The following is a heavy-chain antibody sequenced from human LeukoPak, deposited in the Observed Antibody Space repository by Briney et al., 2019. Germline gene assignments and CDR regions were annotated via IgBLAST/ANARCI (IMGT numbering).Heavy chain of an antibody. D-gene: IGHD2-15*01. CDR1: GFTFDDYA. V-gene: IGHV3-43*02. J-gene: IGHJ4*02. CDR2: ISGDGGST. Sequence: GGSLRLSCAASGFTFDDYAMHWVRQAPGKGLEWVSLISGDGGSTYYADSVKGRFTISRDNSKNSLYLQMNSLRTEDTALYYCAKGIWGYCSGGSCYPRYFDYWGPGTLVTVSS. CDR3: AKGIWGYCSGGSCYPRYFDY.